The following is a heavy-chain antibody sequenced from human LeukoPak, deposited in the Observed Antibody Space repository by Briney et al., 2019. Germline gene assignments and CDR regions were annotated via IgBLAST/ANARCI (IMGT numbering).Heavy chain of an antibody. CDR3: AKEESTQFDP. CDR1: GFTFSNYA. V-gene: IGHV3-23*01. J-gene: IGHJ5*02. D-gene: IGHD5/OR15-5a*01. Sequence: GGSLRLSCAASGFTFSNYAMSWVRQAPGKGLEWASAISAGGHSTYYADSVKGRFTISRDNSKNTLFLQMNSLRAEDTAVYFCAKEESTQFDPWGQGTLVTVSS. CDR2: ISAGGHST.